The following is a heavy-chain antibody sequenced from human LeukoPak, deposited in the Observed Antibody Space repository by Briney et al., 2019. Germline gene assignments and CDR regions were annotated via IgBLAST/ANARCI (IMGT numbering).Heavy chain of an antibody. V-gene: IGHV5-51*01. CDR3: AIHCSGGSCYSGYFDY. Sequence: GESLKISCKGSGYGFTSYWIGWVRQMPGKGLEWMGIIYPGDSDTRYSPSFQGQVTISADKSISTAYLQWSSLKASDTAMYYCAIHCSGGSCYSGYFDYWGQGTLVTVSS. CDR1: GYGFTSYW. D-gene: IGHD2-15*01. J-gene: IGHJ4*02. CDR2: IYPGDSDT.